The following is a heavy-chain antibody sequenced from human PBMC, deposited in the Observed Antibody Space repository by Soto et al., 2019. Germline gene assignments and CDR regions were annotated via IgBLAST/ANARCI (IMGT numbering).Heavy chain of an antibody. Sequence: QVQLVQSGAEVKKPGASVKVSCKASGYTFTSYAIHWVRQAPGQRLEWMGWINAGNGNTKYSQKIQGRVIITRDTSAGTAYMELRSLRSEDTAVYYCATPIVAFYWGQGTLVTVSS. J-gene: IGHJ4*02. CDR1: GYTFTSYA. V-gene: IGHV1-3*01. CDR2: INAGNGNT. CDR3: ATPIVAFY. D-gene: IGHD5-12*01.